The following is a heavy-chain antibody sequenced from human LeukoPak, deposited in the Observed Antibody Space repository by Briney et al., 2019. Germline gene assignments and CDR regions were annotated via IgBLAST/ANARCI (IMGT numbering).Heavy chain of an antibody. D-gene: IGHD2-15*01. V-gene: IGHV1-18*03. CDR3: AREGDIVVVVAAESPEYFQH. CDR1: GYTFTSYG. Sequence: ASVKVSCKASGYTFTSYGISWVRQAPGQGLEWMGWISAYNGNTNYAQKFQGRVTMTRDTSISTAYMELSRLRSDDMAVYYCAREGDIVVVVAAESPEYFQHWGQGTLVTVSS. J-gene: IGHJ1*01. CDR2: ISAYNGNT.